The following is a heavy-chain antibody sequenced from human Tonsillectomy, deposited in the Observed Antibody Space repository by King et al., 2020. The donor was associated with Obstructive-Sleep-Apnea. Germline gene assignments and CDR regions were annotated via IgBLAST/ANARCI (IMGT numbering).Heavy chain of an antibody. CDR3: TTPPAAMPYYYYYGMDV. V-gene: IGHV3-15*01. Sequence: VQLVESGGGLVKPGGSLRLSCAASGFTFSNAWMSWVRQAPGKGLEWVGRIKSKTDGGTTDYAAPVKGRFTISRDDSKNTLYLQMNSLKTEDTAVYYCTTPPAAMPYYYYYGMDVWGQGTTVTVSS. CDR2: IKSKTDGGTT. CDR1: GFTFSNAW. J-gene: IGHJ6*02. D-gene: IGHD2-2*01.